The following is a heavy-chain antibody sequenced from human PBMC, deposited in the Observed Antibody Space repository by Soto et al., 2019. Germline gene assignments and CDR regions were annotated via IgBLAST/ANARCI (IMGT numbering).Heavy chain of an antibody. V-gene: IGHV1-8*01. CDR3: GIIGGYCSGGSCYSEYYGMDV. CDR1: GYTFTSYD. Sequence: ASVKVSCKASGYTFTSYDINWVRQAAGQGLEWMGWMNPNSGNTGYAQKFQGRVTMTRNTSISTAYMELSSLRSEDTAVYYCGIIGGYCSGGSCYSEYYGMDVWGQGTTVTVSS. J-gene: IGHJ6*02. CDR2: MNPNSGNT. D-gene: IGHD2-15*01.